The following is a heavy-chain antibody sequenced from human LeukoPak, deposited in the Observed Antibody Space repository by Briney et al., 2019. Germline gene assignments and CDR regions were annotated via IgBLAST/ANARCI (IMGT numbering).Heavy chain of an antibody. J-gene: IGHJ6*02. D-gene: IGHD5-24*01. CDR2: IIPILGIA. CDR3: ARDRDGYNFRDV. V-gene: IGHV1-69*04. Sequence: GSSVKVSCKASGGTFSSYTISWVRQAPGQGLEWMGRIIPILGIANYAQKFQGRVTITADKSTSTACMELSSLRSEDTAVYYCARDRDGYNFRDVWGQGTTVTVSS. CDR1: GGTFSSYT.